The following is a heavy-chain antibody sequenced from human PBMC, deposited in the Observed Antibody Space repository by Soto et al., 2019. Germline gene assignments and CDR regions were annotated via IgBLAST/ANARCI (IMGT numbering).Heavy chain of an antibody. D-gene: IGHD3-22*01. J-gene: IGHJ4*02. Sequence: SETLSLTCTFSGGSISSYYWSWIRQPPGKGLEWIGYIYYSGSTNYNPSLKSRVTISVDTSKNQFSLKLSSVTAADTAVYYCARDFYDSSGYYYGLSYWGQGTLVTVSS. CDR1: GGSISSYY. V-gene: IGHV4-59*01. CDR3: ARDFYDSSGYYYGLSY. CDR2: IYYSGST.